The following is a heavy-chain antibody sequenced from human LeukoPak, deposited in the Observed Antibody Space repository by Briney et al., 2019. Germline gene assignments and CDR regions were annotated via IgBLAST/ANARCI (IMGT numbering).Heavy chain of an antibody. V-gene: IGHV3-49*04. CDR3: TRDHYQLLYNAEYFQH. J-gene: IGHJ1*01. CDR2: IRSKAYGGTT. Sequence: GGSLRLSCTASGFTFGDYAMSWVRQAPGKGLEWVGFIRSKAYGGTTEYAASVKGRFTISRDDSKSIAYLQMNSLKTEDTAVYYCTRDHYQLLYNAEYFQHWGQGTLVTVSS. CDR1: GFTFGDYA. D-gene: IGHD2-2*02.